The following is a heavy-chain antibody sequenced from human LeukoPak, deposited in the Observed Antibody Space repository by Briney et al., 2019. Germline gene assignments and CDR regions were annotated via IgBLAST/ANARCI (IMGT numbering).Heavy chain of an antibody. CDR3: TRLHYYDSSGSVY. J-gene: IGHJ4*02. D-gene: IGHD3-22*01. V-gene: IGHV3-73*01. CDR1: GFTFSGSA. CDR2: IRSKANSYVT. Sequence: GGSLRPSCAASGFTFSGSAMHWVRQASGKGLEWVGRIRSKANSYVTAYAASVKGRFTISRDDSKNTAYLQMNSLKTEDTAVYYCTRLHYYDSSGSVYWGQGTLVTVSS.